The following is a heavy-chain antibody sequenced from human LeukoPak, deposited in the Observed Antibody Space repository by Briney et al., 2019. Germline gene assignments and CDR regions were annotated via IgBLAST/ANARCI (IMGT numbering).Heavy chain of an antibody. CDR1: GFTFSSYS. CDR3: ARGRREVAGILLYYFDY. Sequence: PGGSLRLSCAASGFTFSSYSMNWVRQAPGKGLEWVSSISSSSSYIYYADSVKGRFTISRDNSKNTLYLQMNSLRAEDTAVYYCARGRREVAGILLYYFDYWGQGTLVTVSS. D-gene: IGHD6-19*01. V-gene: IGHV3-21*01. CDR2: ISSSSSYI. J-gene: IGHJ4*02.